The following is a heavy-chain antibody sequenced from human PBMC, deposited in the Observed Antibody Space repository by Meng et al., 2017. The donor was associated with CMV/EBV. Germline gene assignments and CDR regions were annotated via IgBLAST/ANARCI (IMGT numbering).Heavy chain of an antibody. J-gene: IGHJ4*02. CDR1: GYSISSGYY. D-gene: IGHD3-10*01. CDR2: IYHSGST. V-gene: IGHV4-38-2*02. Sequence: SETLSLTCTVSGYSISSGYYWGWIRQPPGKGLEWIGSIYHSGSTYYNPSLKSRVTISVDTSKNQFSLKLSPVTAADTAVYYCARVAMVRGVITSYYFDYWGQGTLVTVSS. CDR3: ARVAMVRGVITSYYFDY.